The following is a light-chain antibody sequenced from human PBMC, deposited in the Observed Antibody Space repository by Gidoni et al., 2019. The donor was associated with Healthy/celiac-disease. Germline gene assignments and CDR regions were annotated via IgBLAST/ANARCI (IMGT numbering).Light chain of an antibody. CDR2: AAS. V-gene: IGKV1-39*01. Sequence: DIQMTQSPSSLSASVGDRVTITCRASQSISSYLNWYQKKPGKAPKLLIYAASSLQSGVPSRCSGSGSGTDFTLTISSLQPEDFATYYCQQSYSTPRYTFGQGTKLEIK. J-gene: IGKJ2*01. CDR1: QSISSY. CDR3: QQSYSTPRYT.